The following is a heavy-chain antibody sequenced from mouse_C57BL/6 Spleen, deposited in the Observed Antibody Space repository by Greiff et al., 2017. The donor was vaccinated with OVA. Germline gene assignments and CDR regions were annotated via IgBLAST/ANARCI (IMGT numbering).Heavy chain of an antibody. CDR3: TTGGTAWFAD. J-gene: IGHJ3*01. Sequence: VQLQQSGAELVRPGASVKLSCTASGFNIKDDYMHWVKQRPEQGLEWIGWIDPENGDTEYASKFQGKATITADTSSNTAYLQRSSLTSEDTAVYYCTTGGTAWFADWGQGTLVTVSA. V-gene: IGHV14-4*01. CDR1: GFNIKDDY. D-gene: IGHD2-14*01. CDR2: IDPENGDT.